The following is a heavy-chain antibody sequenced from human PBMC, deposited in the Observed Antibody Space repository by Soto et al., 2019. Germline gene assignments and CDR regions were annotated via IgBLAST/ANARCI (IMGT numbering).Heavy chain of an antibody. J-gene: IGHJ5*02. V-gene: IGHV3-48*01. CDR2: ISSSSSTI. CDR1: GFTFSSYS. CDR3: AREEGLLNWFDP. Sequence: EVQLVESGGGLVQPGGSLRLSCAASGFTFSSYSMNWVRQAPGKGLEWVSYISSSSSTIYYADSVKGRFTISRDNAKNSLYLQINSLRVEDTAVYYCAREEGLLNWFDPWGQGTLVTVSS. D-gene: IGHD1-26*01.